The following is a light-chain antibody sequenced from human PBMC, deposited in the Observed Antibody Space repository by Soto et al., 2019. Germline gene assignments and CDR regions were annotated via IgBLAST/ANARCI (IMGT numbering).Light chain of an antibody. V-gene: IGKV4-1*01. Sequence: DIVMTQSPDSLAVSLGERATLNCKSSQSVLYSSNNKNYLAWYQQKPGQPPKLLIYWASTRESGVPDRFSGSGSGTDFTLTISSLKAEDVAVYYCQQYYSTLYTFGQGTKLEIK. J-gene: IGKJ2*01. CDR1: QSVLYSSNNKNY. CDR2: WAS. CDR3: QQYYSTLYT.